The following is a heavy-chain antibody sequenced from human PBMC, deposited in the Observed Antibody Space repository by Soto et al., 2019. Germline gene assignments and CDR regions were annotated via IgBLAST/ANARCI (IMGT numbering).Heavy chain of an antibody. J-gene: IGHJ6*02. CDR3: ARDSTMVRGVMSYYGMDV. CDR2: IYYSGST. Sequence: SETLSLTCTVSGGSISSGGYYWSWIRQHPGKGLEWIGYIYYSGSTYYNPSLKSRVTISVDTSKNQFSLNLSSVTAADTAVYYCARDSTMVRGVMSYYGMDVWGQGTTVTVSS. D-gene: IGHD3-10*01. CDR1: GGSISSGGYY. V-gene: IGHV4-31*03.